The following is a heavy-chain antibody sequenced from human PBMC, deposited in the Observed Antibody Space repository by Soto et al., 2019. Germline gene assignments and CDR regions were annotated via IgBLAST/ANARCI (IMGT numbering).Heavy chain of an antibody. CDR2: INPNSGGT. V-gene: IGHV1-2*04. CDR3: ARAEVYGYGYLHYYFDY. D-gene: IGHD5-18*01. CDR1: GYTFTGYY. J-gene: IGHJ4*02. Sequence: ASVKVSCKASGYTFTGYYMHWVRQAPGQGLEWMGWINPNSGGTNYAQKFQGWVTMTRDTSISTAYMELSRLRSDDTAVYYCARAEVYGYGYLHYYFDYWGQGTLVTVSS.